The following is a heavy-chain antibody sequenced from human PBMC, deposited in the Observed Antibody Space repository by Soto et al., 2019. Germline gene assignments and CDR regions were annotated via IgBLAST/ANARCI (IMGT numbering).Heavy chain of an antibody. V-gene: IGHV5-10-1*01. J-gene: IGHJ6*02. Sequence: PGESLKISCNGSGYSFTSYWISWVRQMPGKGLEWMGRIDPSDSYTNYSPSFQGHVTISADKSISTAYLQWSSLKASDTATYYCARHGDFWSGYNYGMDVWGQGTTVTVSS. CDR2: IDPSDSYT. CDR1: GYSFTSYW. D-gene: IGHD3-3*01. CDR3: ARHGDFWSGYNYGMDV.